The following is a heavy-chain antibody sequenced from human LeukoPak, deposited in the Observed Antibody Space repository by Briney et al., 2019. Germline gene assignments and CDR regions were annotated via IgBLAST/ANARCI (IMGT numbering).Heavy chain of an antibody. J-gene: IGHJ6*02. D-gene: IGHD2-2*02. Sequence: GGSLRLSCAASGFTFSDYYMSWIRQAPGTGLEWVSYISSSGSTIYYADSVKGRFTISRDNAKNSLYLQMNSLRAEGTAVYYCAKGGRNDIVVVPAAIRYYYYGMDVWGQGTTVTVSS. CDR3: AKGGRNDIVVVPAAIRYYYYGMDV. CDR1: GFTFSDYY. V-gene: IGHV3-11*01. CDR2: ISSSGSTI.